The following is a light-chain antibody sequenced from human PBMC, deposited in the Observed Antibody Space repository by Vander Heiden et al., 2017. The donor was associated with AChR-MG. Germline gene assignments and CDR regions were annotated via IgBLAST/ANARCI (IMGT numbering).Light chain of an antibody. V-gene: IGKV3-20*01. CDR1: HSVSSSY. J-gene: IGKJ1*01. Sequence: EIGLPHTAGALLLSPWEGGTPSCRASHSVSSSYLAWDQQKPGQAPRLLIYGASSRATGIPDRFSGSGSGTDFTLTISRLEPEDFAVYYCQQYGSSTRTFGQGTKVEIK. CDR2: GAS. CDR3: QQYGSSTRT.